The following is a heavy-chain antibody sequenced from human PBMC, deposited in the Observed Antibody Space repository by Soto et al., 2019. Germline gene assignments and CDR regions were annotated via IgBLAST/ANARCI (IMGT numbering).Heavy chain of an antibody. Sequence: QVQLVQSGAEVKKPGASVKVSCKASGYTFTSYGISWVRQAPGQGLEWMGWINAYNGNTNYAQKLXGXAXMXXDTATSTAYRELRSLRSDDTAVYYCARDRTVVIDYWGQGTLVTVSS. CDR2: INAYNGNT. J-gene: IGHJ4*02. CDR1: GYTFTSYG. V-gene: IGHV1-18*01. CDR3: ARDRTVVIDY. D-gene: IGHD4-17*01.